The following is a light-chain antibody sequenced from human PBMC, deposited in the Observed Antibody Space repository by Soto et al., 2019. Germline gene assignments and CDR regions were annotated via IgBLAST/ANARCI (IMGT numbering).Light chain of an antibody. J-gene: IGLJ2*01. Sequence: QSVLTQPPSASGTPGQRVAISCSGGNSNIGTNHVNWYQQLPGTAPKLLIYGNNQRPSGVPDRFCGSRSGTSASLAISGLQSEDEADYYCVAWDDSLNGHVVFGGGTKLTVL. CDR2: GNN. V-gene: IGLV1-44*01. CDR1: NSNIGTNH. CDR3: VAWDDSLNGHVV.